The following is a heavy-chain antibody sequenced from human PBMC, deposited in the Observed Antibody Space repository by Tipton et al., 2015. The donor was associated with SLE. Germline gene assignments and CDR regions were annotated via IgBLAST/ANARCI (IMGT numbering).Heavy chain of an antibody. D-gene: IGHD6-13*01. CDR3: AGEGIAAVGSHYYYGMDV. Sequence: SLRLSCAASGFTFRSYGMHWVRQSPGKGLEWVAFIRYDGSNENFADSVKGRFAISRDNSKNTLYLQINNLRAEDTAVYYCAGEGIAAVGSHYYYGMDVWGQGTTVTVSS. V-gene: IGHV3-30*02. CDR2: IRYDGSNE. J-gene: IGHJ6*02. CDR1: GFTFRSYG.